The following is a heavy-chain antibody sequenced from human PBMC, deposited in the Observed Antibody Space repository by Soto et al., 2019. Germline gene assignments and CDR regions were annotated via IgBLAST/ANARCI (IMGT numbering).Heavy chain of an antibody. CDR3: ATQGLTTYYFGY. V-gene: IGHV5-10-1*01. J-gene: IGHJ4*02. CDR1: GYSFASPW. Sequence: GESLKISCKVSGYSFASPWISWVRQVPGKGQEWMGRIDLSESYTTYNPSFQGHVTFSADKSITTAYLQWRSLEASDTAIYYCATQGLTTYYFGYWGQGTLVTVSS. CDR2: IDLSESYT.